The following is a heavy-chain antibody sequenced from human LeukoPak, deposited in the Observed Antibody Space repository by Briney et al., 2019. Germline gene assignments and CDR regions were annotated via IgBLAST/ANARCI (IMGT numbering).Heavy chain of an antibody. CDR1: GFSFSNFG. V-gene: IGHV3-30*02. D-gene: IGHD3-3*01. J-gene: IGHJ4*02. CDR2: IRYDGSNE. CDR3: ARDLGIFGDFDY. Sequence: PGGSLRLSCTTSGFSFSNFGMHWVRQAPDKGLEWLAFIRYDGSNEYSADSVKGRFTISRDNSRNTLFLQMDSLRSEDTAVYYRARDLGIFGDFDYWGQGTLVIVSS.